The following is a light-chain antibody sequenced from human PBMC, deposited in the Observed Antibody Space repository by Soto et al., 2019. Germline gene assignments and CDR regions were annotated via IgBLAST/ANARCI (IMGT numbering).Light chain of an antibody. CDR1: QSISTW. Sequence: DIQMTQSPSTLSASVGDRVTITCRASQSISTWLAWYQQKPGKAPRLLIYKASTLQSGLPSRFSGSGSGTEFALTVSSLQPDDFATDYCQRYSPYSYTFGQGTKVEMK. CDR3: QRYSPYSYT. V-gene: IGKV1-5*03. J-gene: IGKJ2*01. CDR2: KAS.